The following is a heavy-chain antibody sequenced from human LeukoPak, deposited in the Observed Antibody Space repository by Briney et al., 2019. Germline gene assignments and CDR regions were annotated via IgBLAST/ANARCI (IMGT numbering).Heavy chain of an antibody. CDR2: IKQNGSEK. CDR1: GFTFSSYW. Sequence: GGSLRLSCAASGFTFSSYWMSWVRQAPGKGLEWVANIKQNGSEKYYVDSVKGRFTISRDNAKNSLYLQMNSLRAEDTAVYYCARAMGSSWYVGSERLYYFDYWGQGTLVTVSS. CDR3: ARAMGSSWYVGSERLYYFDY. V-gene: IGHV3-7*01. J-gene: IGHJ4*02. D-gene: IGHD6-13*01.